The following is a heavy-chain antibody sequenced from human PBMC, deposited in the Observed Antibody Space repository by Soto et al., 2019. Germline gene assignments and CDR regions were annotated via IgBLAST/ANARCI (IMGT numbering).Heavy chain of an antibody. D-gene: IGHD6-19*01. J-gene: IGHJ6*02. Sequence: ASVKVSCKASRVAFSKFIVTWVRQAPGLGLEWVGGIIPIFGTANYAQKFQGRVTITADESTSTSYMEVNNLRSEDTAVYYCAKVRYSSPMGYYYGMDVWGQGTTVTV. CDR3: AKVRYSSPMGYYYGMDV. CDR1: RVAFSKFI. CDR2: IIPIFGTA. V-gene: IGHV1-69*13.